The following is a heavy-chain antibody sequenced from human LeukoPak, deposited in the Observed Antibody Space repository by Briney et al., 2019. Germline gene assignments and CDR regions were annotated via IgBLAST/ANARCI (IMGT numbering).Heavy chain of an antibody. CDR3: ARMGYSGDWYRNIDY. Sequence: ASVEVSCKASGYTFINYYMHWVRQAPGQGLEWMGIINPSGGSTTYAQKFQGRVTMTRDTSTSTVYMELSSLRSEDTAVYYCARMGYSGDWYRNIDYWGQGTLVTVSS. D-gene: IGHD1-26*01. V-gene: IGHV1-46*01. CDR1: GYTFINYY. CDR2: INPSGGST. J-gene: IGHJ4*02.